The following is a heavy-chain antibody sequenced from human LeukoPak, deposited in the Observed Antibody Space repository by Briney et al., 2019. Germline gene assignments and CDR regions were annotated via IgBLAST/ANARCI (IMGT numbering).Heavy chain of an antibody. CDR3: ATWSPSYSSSWLDY. CDR2: FDPEDGET. V-gene: IGHV1-24*01. D-gene: IGHD6-13*01. J-gene: IGHJ4*02. CDR1: GYTLTELS. Sequence: ASVKVSCKVSGYTLTELSMHWVRQAPGKGLERMGGFDPEDGETIYAQKFQGRVTMTEDTSTDTAYMELSSLRSEDTAVYYCATWSPSYSSSWLDYWGQGTLVTVSS.